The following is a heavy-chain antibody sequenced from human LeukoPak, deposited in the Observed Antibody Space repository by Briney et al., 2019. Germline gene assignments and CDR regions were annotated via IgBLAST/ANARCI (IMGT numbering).Heavy chain of an antibody. Sequence: ASVKVSCTASGYTFTVYYMHWVRQAPGQGGEWMGWINPNSGGANYAQKFQGRVTITRDTSISTAYMELSRLRSDDTAVYYCARDSQYSSGWYWFDPWGQGTLVTVSS. D-gene: IGHD6-19*01. CDR3: ARDSQYSSGWYWFDP. J-gene: IGHJ5*02. CDR2: INPNSGGA. CDR1: GYTFTVYY. V-gene: IGHV1-2*02.